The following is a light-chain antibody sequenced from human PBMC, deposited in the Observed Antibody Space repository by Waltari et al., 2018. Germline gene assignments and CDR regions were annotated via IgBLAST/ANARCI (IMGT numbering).Light chain of an antibody. V-gene: IGKV3-20*01. CDR3: QQYENSPLT. Sequence: EVILTQSPDTLSLSPGARATPSCRPSQNITNNYLAWYQQNPGLAPRLLIYDSSRRATGVPDRFSGSGSGTDFTLTIGRLEPEDYAVYYCQQYENSPLTFGGGTQVETK. CDR1: QNITNNY. CDR2: DSS. J-gene: IGKJ4*01.